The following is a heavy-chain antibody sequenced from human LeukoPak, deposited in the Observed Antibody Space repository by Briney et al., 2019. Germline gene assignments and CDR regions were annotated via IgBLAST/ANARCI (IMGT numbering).Heavy chain of an antibody. J-gene: IGHJ3*02. CDR3: ARSPYSSSRTYAFDI. Sequence: SETLSLTCAVSGGSISSYYWGWIRQPPGKGLEWIGYIYYSGSTNYNPSLKSRVTISVDTSKNQFSLKLSSVTAADTAVYYCARSPYSSSRTYAFDIWGQGTMVTVSS. V-gene: IGHV4-59*01. CDR1: GGSISSYY. CDR2: IYYSGST. D-gene: IGHD6-13*01.